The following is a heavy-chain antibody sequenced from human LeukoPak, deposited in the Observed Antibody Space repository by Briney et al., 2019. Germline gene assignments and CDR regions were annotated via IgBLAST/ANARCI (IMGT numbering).Heavy chain of an antibody. D-gene: IGHD3-10*01. Sequence: SETLSLTCTVSGGSISSGGYYWSWIRQHPGKGLEWIGYIYYSGSTYYNPSLKSRVTISVDTSKNQFSLKLSSVTAADTAVYYCARSARDYYGSGSYDYWGQGTLVTVSS. CDR2: IYYSGST. V-gene: IGHV4-31*03. CDR3: ARSARDYYGSGSYDY. CDR1: GGSISSGGYY. J-gene: IGHJ4*02.